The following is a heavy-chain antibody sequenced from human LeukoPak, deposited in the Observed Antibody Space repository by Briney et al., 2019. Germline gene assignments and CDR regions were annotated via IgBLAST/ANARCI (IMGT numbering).Heavy chain of an antibody. J-gene: IGHJ3*02. V-gene: IGHV1-69*13. D-gene: IGHD4-11*01. Sequence: SVKVSCKASGGTFSSYAISWVRQAPGQGLEWMGGIIPIFGTANYAQKFQGRVTITADESTSTAYMELSSLRSEHTAVYYCAREALDYDAFDIWGQGTMVTVSS. CDR2: IIPIFGTA. CDR3: AREALDYDAFDI. CDR1: GGTFSSYA.